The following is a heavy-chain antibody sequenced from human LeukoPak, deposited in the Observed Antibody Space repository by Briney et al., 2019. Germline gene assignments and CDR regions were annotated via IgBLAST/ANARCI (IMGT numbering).Heavy chain of an antibody. J-gene: IGHJ4*02. V-gene: IGHV1-2*02. Sequence: ASVKVSCKASGYTFTGNPILWVRQAPGQGLEWMGWIIPNSGATTYAQKFQGRVAMTRDTSISTAFMELSSLRSDDTAVYYCTREDYWGQGTPVAVSS. CDR1: GYTFTGNP. CDR3: TREDY. CDR2: IIPNSGAT.